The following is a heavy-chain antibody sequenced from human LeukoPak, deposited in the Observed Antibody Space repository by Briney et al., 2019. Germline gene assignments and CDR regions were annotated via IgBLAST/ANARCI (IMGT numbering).Heavy chain of an antibody. CDR3: ARTKVRFAFDI. CDR2: INSDGSST. Sequence: GGSLRLSCAASGFTFSSYLMHWVRQAPGKGLVWVSRINSDGSSTSYADSVKGRFTISRDNAKNTLYLQMNSLRAEDTAVYYCARTKVRFAFDIWGQGTMVTVSS. D-gene: IGHD1-14*01. J-gene: IGHJ3*02. V-gene: IGHV3-74*01. CDR1: GFTFSSYL.